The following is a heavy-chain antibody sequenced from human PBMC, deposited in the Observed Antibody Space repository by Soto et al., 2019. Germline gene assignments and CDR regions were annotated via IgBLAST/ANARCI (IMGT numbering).Heavy chain of an antibody. CDR2: MYNTGST. CDR3: ARRYGGTFDY. D-gene: IGHD2-15*01. CDR1: GGSISGYY. J-gene: IGHJ4*02. V-gene: IGHV4-59*08. Sequence: PSETLSLTCTVSGGSISGYYWSWIRQPPGKGLEWIGYMYNTGSTNYNPSLKSRVTISVDTSKNQFSLKLSSVTAADTAVYYCARRYGGTFDYWGQGTLVTVSS.